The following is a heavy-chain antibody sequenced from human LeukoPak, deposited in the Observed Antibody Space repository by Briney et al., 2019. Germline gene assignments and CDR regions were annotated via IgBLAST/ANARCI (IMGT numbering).Heavy chain of an antibody. CDR2: IYPGDSDT. CDR1: GYTFTSYW. V-gene: IGHV5-51*01. J-gene: IGHJ4*02. Sequence: GESLKISCQGSGYTFTSYWIGWVRQMPGKGLEWMGIIYPGDSDTRYSPSFQGQVTISAAKSISTATLQWSSVKASDTAMYYCARQSRDGSKTRGYYFDHWGQGTLVTVSS. D-gene: IGHD3-10*01. CDR3: ARQSRDGSKTRGYYFDH.